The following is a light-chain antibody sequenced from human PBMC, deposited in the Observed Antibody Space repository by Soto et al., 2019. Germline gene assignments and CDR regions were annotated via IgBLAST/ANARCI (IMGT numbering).Light chain of an antibody. CDR2: GAS. J-gene: IGKJ1*01. Sequence: EIVLTQSPATLSLSPGERPTLSCRASQSVSNNYLAWYQQKPGQAPRLLIYGASNRATGIPDRFSGSGSGTDFTLTISRLEPEDFAVYYCQQYGRSGTFGQGTKVDIK. V-gene: IGKV3-20*01. CDR1: QSVSNNY. CDR3: QQYGRSGT.